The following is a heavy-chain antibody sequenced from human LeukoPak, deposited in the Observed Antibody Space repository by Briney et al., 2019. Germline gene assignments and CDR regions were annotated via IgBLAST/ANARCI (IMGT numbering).Heavy chain of an antibody. CDR2: INAGNGNT. CDR1: GYTFTSYA. Sequence: GASVTVSCKASGYTFTSYAMHWVRQAPGQRLEWMGWINAGNGNTKYSQKFQGRVTITRDTSASTAYMELSSLRSEDTAVYYCARRRGIVGATGLGYWGQGTLVTVSS. J-gene: IGHJ4*02. V-gene: IGHV1-3*01. CDR3: ARRRGIVGATGLGY. D-gene: IGHD1-26*01.